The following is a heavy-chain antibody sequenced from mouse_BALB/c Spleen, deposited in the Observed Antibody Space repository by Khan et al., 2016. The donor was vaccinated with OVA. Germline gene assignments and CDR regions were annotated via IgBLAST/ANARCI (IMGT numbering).Heavy chain of an antibody. V-gene: IGHV1-7*01. CDR2: INPSTAYT. D-gene: IGHD1-1*01. CDR3: ARRGLRWDFDY. CDR1: GYTFINYW. J-gene: IGHJ2*01. Sequence: VQLVESGAKLAKPGASVKMSCKASGYTFINYWILWVKQRPGQGLEWIGYINPSTAYTEYNQNFKDKATLTADKSSRTAYMQLSSLTSEDSAVYYCARRGLRWDFDYWGQGTTLTVSS.